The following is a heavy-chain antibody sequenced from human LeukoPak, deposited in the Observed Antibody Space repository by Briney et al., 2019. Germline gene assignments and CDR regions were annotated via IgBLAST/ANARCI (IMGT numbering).Heavy chain of an antibody. CDR2: IKPDGSDK. Sequence: PGGSLRLSCAASGFTFSSYWMSWVRQAPGKGPECVANIKPDGSDKYYVDSMKGRFTISRDNAKNSLYLQINNLRAEDTAVYYCAREGFPPGVLHWGQGTLVTVSS. CDR3: AREGFPPGVLH. J-gene: IGHJ1*01. D-gene: IGHD2-2*01. V-gene: IGHV3-7*01. CDR1: GFTFSSYW.